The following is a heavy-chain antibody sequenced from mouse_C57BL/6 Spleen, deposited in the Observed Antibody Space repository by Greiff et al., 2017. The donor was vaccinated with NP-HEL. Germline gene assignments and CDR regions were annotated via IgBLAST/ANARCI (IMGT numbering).Heavy chain of an antibody. CDR3: TRYYYGYYYAMDY. CDR2: IDPETGGT. Sequence: VQGVESGAELVRPGASVTLSCKASGYTFTDYEMHWVKQTPVHGLEWIGAIDPETGGTAYNQKFKGKAILTADKSSSTAYMELRSLTSEDSAVYYCTRYYYGYYYAMDYWGQGTSVTVSS. J-gene: IGHJ4*01. V-gene: IGHV1-15*01. CDR1: GYTFTDYE. D-gene: IGHD2-1*01.